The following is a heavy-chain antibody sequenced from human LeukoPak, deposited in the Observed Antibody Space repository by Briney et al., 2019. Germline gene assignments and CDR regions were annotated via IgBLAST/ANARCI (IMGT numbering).Heavy chain of an antibody. CDR1: GFTFSSYS. D-gene: IGHD4-17*01. Sequence: TGGSLRLSCAASGFTFSSYSMNWVRQAPGKGLEWVSSISSSSSYIYYADSVKGRFTISRDNAKNSLYLQMNSLRAEDTAVYYCERDKSEDYGDYSCFDYWGQGTLVTVSS. CDR2: ISSSSSYI. V-gene: IGHV3-21*01. J-gene: IGHJ4*02. CDR3: ERDKSEDYGDYSCFDY.